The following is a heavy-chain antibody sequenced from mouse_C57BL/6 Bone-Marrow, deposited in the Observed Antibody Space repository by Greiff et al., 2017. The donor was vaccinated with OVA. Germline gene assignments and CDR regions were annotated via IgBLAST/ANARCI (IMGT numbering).Heavy chain of an antibody. CDR3: ARARRGYFDY. CDR1: GYSITSGYD. Sequence: EVHLVESGPGMVKPSQSLSLTCTVTGYSITSGYDWHWIRHFPGNKLEWMGYISYSGSTNYNPSLKSRISITHDTSKNHFFLKLNSVTTEDTATYYCARARRGYFDYWGQGTTLTVSS. CDR2: ISYSGST. V-gene: IGHV3-1*01. J-gene: IGHJ2*01.